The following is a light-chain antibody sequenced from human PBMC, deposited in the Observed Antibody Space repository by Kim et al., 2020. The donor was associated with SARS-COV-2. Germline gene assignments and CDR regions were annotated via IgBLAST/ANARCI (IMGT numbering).Light chain of an antibody. CDR3: QTWGTGIWV. J-gene: IGLJ3*02. V-gene: IGLV4-69*01. Sequence: QPVLTQSPSASASLGASVKLTCTLSSGHSSNPIAWHQQQAEKGPRYLMTLNSDGSHSKGDGIPDRFSGSSSGAERYLTISGLQSDDEADYYCQTWGTGIWVFGGGTQLTV. CDR2: LNSDGSH. CDR1: SGHSSNP.